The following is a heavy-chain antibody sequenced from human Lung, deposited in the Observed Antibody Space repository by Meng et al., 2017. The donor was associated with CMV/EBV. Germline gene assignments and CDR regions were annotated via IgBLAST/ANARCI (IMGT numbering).Heavy chain of an antibody. CDR2: SNEDGSRT. D-gene: IGHD1-26*01. Sequence: GESXKISCAASGFTLSRYWMHWVRQAPGKGLVWVSRSNEDGSRTDYADSVKGRFTISRDNAKNTLYLQMNSLRAEDTAVYYCARDWSGSDDYWGQGTLVTVSS. CDR3: ARDWSGSDDY. J-gene: IGHJ4*02. CDR1: GFTLSRYW. V-gene: IGHV3-74*01.